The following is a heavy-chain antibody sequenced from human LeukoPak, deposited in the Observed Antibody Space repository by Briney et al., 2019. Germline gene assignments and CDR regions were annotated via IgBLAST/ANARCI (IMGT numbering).Heavy chain of an antibody. CDR1: GFTFSSYG. Sequence: PGRSLRLSCAASGFTFSSYGMHWVRQAPGKGLEWVAVISYDGSNKYYADSVKGRFTISRDSSKNTLYLQMNSLRAEDTAVYYCAKGVAYYGSGSYSYWGQGTLVTVSS. CDR3: AKGVAYYGSGSYSY. CDR2: ISYDGSNK. D-gene: IGHD3-10*01. J-gene: IGHJ4*02. V-gene: IGHV3-30*18.